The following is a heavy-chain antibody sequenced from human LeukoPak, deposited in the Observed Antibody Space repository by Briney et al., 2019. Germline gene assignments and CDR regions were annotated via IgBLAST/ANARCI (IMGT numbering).Heavy chain of an antibody. CDR1: GGSLSSSSYY. CDR2: IYYSGST. CDR3: ARDLGGRGYLHWFDP. Sequence: SETLSLTCTVSGGSLSSSSYYWGWIRQPPGKGLEWIVSIYYSGSTYYNPSLKSRVTISVDTSKNQFSLKLTSVTAADTAVYYCARDLGGRGYLHWFDPWGQGTLVTVSS. D-gene: IGHD5-18*01. V-gene: IGHV4-39*07. J-gene: IGHJ5*02.